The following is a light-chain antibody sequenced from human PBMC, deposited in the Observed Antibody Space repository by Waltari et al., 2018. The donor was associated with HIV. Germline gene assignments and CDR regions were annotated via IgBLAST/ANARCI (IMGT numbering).Light chain of an antibody. J-gene: IGLJ2*01. Sequence: SSELTQDPAVSVALGQTVRITCQGDSLRTYSAGWYQQKPGQAPVLVISPIHDRPSGVPDRLSGTSSGNTASLTITGAQADDEADYYCNSRDSAGHHAVFGGGTKLTVL. V-gene: IGLV3-19*01. CDR1: SLRTYS. CDR3: NSRDSAGHHAV. CDR2: PIH.